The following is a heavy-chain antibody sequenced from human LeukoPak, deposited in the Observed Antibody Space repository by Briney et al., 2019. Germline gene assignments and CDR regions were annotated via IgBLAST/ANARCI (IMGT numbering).Heavy chain of an antibody. CDR3: AKAKDTAMVAYDY. V-gene: IGHV3-30*04. J-gene: IGHJ4*02. Sequence: PGGSLRLSCAASGFTFSSYVMHWVRQAPGKGLEWVIVISYDGSKKDYADSVKGRFTISRDNSKNTLYLQMNSLRAEDTAVYYCAKAKDTAMVAYDYWGQETLVTVSS. CDR2: ISYDGSKK. D-gene: IGHD5-18*01. CDR1: GFTFSSYV.